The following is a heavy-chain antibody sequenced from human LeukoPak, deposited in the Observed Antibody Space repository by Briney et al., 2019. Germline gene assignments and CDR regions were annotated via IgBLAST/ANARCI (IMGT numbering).Heavy chain of an antibody. CDR3: ARVGRYCSSTSCYYYYYMDV. V-gene: IGHV3-66*02. CDR2: IYSGGST. J-gene: IGHJ6*03. D-gene: IGHD2-2*01. CDR1: GFTVSSNY. Sequence: GGSLRLSCAASGFTVSSNYMTWVRQAPGKGLEWVSVIYSGGSTYYADSVKGRFTLSRDNSMNTLYLQMNSLRPEDTAVYYCARVGRYCSSTSCYYYYYMDVWGKGTTVTVS.